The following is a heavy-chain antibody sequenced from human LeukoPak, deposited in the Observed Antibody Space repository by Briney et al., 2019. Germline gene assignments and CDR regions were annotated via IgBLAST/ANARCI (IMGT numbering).Heavy chain of an antibody. V-gene: IGHV1-2*02. J-gene: IGHJ4*02. CDR3: TRRLGGSSEGYDY. CDR2: INPNNGGT. D-gene: IGHD1-26*01. CDR1: GHTFTGYY. Sequence: GASVKVSCKASGHTFTGYYIHWVRQAPGQGLEWMGWINPNNGGTKYTQKFLGRVTITVDRSINTAYMEVTSLRSDDTAVYYCTRRLGGSSEGYDYWGQGTLVTVSS.